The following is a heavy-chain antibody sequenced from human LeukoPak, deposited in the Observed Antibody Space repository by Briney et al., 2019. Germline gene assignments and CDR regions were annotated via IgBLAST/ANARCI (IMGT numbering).Heavy chain of an antibody. CDR2: IYYSGST. Sequence: PSQTLSLTCAVSGGSISSGGYSWSWIRQPPGKGLEWIGYIYYSGSTNYNPSLKSRVTISVDTSKNQFSLKLSSVTAADTAVYYCASYCSGGSCYAQDAFDIWGQGTMVTASS. CDR1: GGSISSGGYS. CDR3: ASYCSGGSCYAQDAFDI. D-gene: IGHD2-15*01. V-gene: IGHV4-61*08. J-gene: IGHJ3*02.